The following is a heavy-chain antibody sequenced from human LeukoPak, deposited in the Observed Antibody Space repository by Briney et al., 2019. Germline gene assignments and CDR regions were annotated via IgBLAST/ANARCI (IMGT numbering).Heavy chain of an antibody. CDR1: GFTFSSFA. J-gene: IGHJ4*02. D-gene: IGHD5-24*01. V-gene: IGHV3-23*01. CDR3: VKDAGTRDGYNSDFFDF. CDR2: ISVNGGST. Sequence: PSGGSLRLSCAASGFTFSSFALSWVRQAPGKGLEWVSAISVNGGSTYYADSVKGRFTISRDSSKNTLYLQMNSLRAEDTAVYYCVKDAGTRDGYNSDFFDFWGQGTLVTVSS.